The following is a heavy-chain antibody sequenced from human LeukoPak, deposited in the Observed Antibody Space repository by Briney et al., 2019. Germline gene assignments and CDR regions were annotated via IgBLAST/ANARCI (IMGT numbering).Heavy chain of an antibody. CDR3: ARGHYDSSGYYCFDP. CDR2: IYYSGST. Sequence: PSETLSLTCTVSGGSISSSSYYWGWIRQPPGKGLEYIGSIYYSGSTYYNPSLRSRGTISVDTSKNQFSLKLSSVTAADTAVYYCARGHYDSSGYYCFDPWGQGTLVTVSS. CDR1: GGSISSSSYY. D-gene: IGHD3-22*01. J-gene: IGHJ5*02. V-gene: IGHV4-39*01.